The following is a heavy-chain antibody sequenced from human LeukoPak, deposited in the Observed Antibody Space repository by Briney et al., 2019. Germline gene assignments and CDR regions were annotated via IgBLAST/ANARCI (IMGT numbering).Heavy chain of an antibody. Sequence: SETLSLTCTVSGGSISSYYWSWIRQPAGKGLEWIGRIYTSGSTNYNPSLKSRVTMLVDTSKNQFSLKLSSVTAADTAVCYCARGGLVVVIAPSDAFDIWGQGTMVTVSS. CDR3: ARGGLVVVIAPSDAFDI. CDR2: IYTSGST. V-gene: IGHV4-4*07. J-gene: IGHJ3*02. D-gene: IGHD2-21*01. CDR1: GGSISSYY.